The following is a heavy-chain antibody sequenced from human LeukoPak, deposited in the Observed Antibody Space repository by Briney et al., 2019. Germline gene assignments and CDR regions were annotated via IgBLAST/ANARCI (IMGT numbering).Heavy chain of an antibody. J-gene: IGHJ4*02. D-gene: IGHD6-13*01. CDR3: ARGRGSSWYFDY. Sequence: GRSLRLSCAASGFAFSRYGMHWVRQAPGKGLEWVAVIWDDGSNQKYADSVKGRFTISRDNSKNTLYLQMNSLRAEDTAVYYCARGRGSSWYFDYWGQGTLVTVS. CDR2: IWDDGSNQ. CDR1: GFAFSRYG. V-gene: IGHV3-33*01.